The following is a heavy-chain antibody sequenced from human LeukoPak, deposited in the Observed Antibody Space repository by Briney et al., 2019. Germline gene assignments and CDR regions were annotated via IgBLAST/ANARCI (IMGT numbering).Heavy chain of an antibody. J-gene: IGHJ4*02. Sequence: SETLSLTCTVSGGSISNGDHYWSWIRQHPGKGLEWIGYIYYRGSTYYNPSLKSRLTISVDTSKNQFSLRLSSVTAADTAVYYCARGSWSSSIDYWGQGTLVTVSS. CDR1: GGSISNGDHY. CDR3: ARGSWSSSIDY. CDR2: IYYRGST. D-gene: IGHD6-6*01. V-gene: IGHV4-30-4*08.